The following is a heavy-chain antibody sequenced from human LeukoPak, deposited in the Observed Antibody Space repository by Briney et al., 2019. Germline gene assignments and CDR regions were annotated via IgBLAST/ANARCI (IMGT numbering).Heavy chain of an antibody. CDR1: GFTFSSYW. CDR2: INSDGSST. Sequence: GGSLRLSCAASGFTFSSYWMHWVRQAPGKGLVWVSRINSDGSSTSYADSVKGRFTISRDNAKNTLYLQMNSLRAEDTAVYYCARGGYSYAPDYWGQGTLVTVSS. D-gene: IGHD5-18*01. J-gene: IGHJ4*02. V-gene: IGHV3-74*01. CDR3: ARGGYSYAPDY.